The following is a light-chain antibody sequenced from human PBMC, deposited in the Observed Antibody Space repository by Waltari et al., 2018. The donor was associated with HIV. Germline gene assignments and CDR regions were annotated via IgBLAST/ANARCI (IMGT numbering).Light chain of an antibody. J-gene: IGLJ3*02. CDR3: TSYTSGSTLVM. Sequence: QSALTQPASVSGSPGQSITISCTGTSSDVGGYNYVSWYQHHPGKAPKLLISEVINRPPGVSNRFSASKSGNTASLTISGLQPEDEADYYCTSYTSGSTLVMFGGGTKLTVL. CDR2: EVI. CDR1: SSDVGGYNY. V-gene: IGLV2-14*01.